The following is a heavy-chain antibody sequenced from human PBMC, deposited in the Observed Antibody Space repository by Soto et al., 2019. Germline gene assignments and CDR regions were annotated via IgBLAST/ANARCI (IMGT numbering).Heavy chain of an antibody. Sequence: QVQLVQSGAEVKKPGSSVKVSCKASGGTFSSYAISWVRQAPGQGLEWMGGIIPIFGTANYAQKFQGRVTITADESTSTGYMELSSLRSEVTAVYYCEAVADHYYYGMDVWGQGTTVTFSS. D-gene: IGHD6-19*01. CDR1: GGTFSSYA. V-gene: IGHV1-69*01. CDR3: EAVADHYYYGMDV. J-gene: IGHJ6*02. CDR2: IIPIFGTA.